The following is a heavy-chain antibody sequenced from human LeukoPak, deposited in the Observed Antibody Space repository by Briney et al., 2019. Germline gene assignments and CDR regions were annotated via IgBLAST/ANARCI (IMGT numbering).Heavy chain of an antibody. J-gene: IGHJ4*02. V-gene: IGHV4-39*07. CDR2: IYYSGST. Sequence: SETLSLTCTVSGGSISSSSYYWGWIRQPPGKGLEWIGSIYYSGSTYYNPSLKSRVTISVDTSKNQFSLKLSSVTAADTAVYYCARSTVTFDYWGQGTLATVSS. D-gene: IGHD4-17*01. CDR3: ARSTVTFDY. CDR1: GGSISSSSYY.